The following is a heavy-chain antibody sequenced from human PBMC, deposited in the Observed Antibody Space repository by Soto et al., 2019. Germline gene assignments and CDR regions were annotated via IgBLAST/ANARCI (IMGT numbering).Heavy chain of an antibody. J-gene: IGHJ6*03. CDR3: ARGGDSSSSPPPTYYYYYMDV. Sequence: QVQLQQWGAGLLKPSETLSLTCAVYGGSFSGYYWSWIRQPPGKGLEWIGEINHSGSTNYNPSLKSRVTISVDTSKNQFSLKLSSVTAADTAVYYCARGGDSSSSPPPTYYYYYMDVWGKGTTVTVSS. V-gene: IGHV4-34*01. D-gene: IGHD6-6*01. CDR2: INHSGST. CDR1: GGSFSGYY.